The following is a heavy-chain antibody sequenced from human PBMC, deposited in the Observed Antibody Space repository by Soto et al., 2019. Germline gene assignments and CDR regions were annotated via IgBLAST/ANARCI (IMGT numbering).Heavy chain of an antibody. Sequence: QVQLVQSGAEVKKPGSSVRVSCKASGGPLNRYSIIWVRQAPGQGLEWMGGIIPKIDIGKYAQKFQDRLTITADEFTSTAYMELSSLRYDDTAVYYCARGTSSWNGYYDFWGQGTLLTVSS. D-gene: IGHD3-3*01. V-gene: IGHV1-69*01. CDR2: IIPKIDIG. J-gene: IGHJ4*02. CDR3: ARGTSSWNGYYDF. CDR1: GGPLNRYS.